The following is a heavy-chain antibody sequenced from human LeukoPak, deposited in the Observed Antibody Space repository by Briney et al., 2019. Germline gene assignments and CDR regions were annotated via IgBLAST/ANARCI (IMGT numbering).Heavy chain of an antibody. CDR1: GGTFSSYA. CDR3: ARDGEMERAAYNFDY. D-gene: IGHD5-24*01. Sequence: ASVRVSCKASGGTFSSYAISWVRQAPGQGLEWVGEIIPIFGTVNYAETLQGRVTITADESTSTAYMELSSLRAEDTAVYYCARDGEMERAAYNFDYWGEGTLVTASS. V-gene: IGHV1-69*01. CDR2: IIPIFGTV. J-gene: IGHJ4*02.